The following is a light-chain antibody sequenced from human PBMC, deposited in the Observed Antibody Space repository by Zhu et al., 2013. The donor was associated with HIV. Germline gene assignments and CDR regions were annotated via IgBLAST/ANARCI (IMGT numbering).Light chain of an antibody. Sequence: QSALTQPASVSGSPGQSITISCTGTSSDVGGYNYVSWYQQHPGKAPKLIIYEVNKRPSGVPDRFSGSKSGNTASLTISGLQADDEADYYCGSYAGTYTFELFGTGTEVTVL. V-gene: IGLV2-11*01. CDR2: EVN. CDR3: GSYAGTYTFEL. J-gene: IGLJ1*01. CDR1: SSDVGGYNY.